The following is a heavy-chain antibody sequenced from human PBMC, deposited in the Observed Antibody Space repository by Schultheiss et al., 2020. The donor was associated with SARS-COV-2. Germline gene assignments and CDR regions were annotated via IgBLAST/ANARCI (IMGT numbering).Heavy chain of an antibody. Sequence: GGSLRLSCAASGFTFSSYAMHWVRQAPGKGLEWVAVISYDGSNKYYADSVKGRFTISRDNSKNTLYLQMNSLRAEDTAVYYCERYGIAVAVGSFDYWGQGTLVTVSS. V-gene: IGHV3-30*04. D-gene: IGHD6-19*01. CDR1: GFTFSSYA. CDR2: ISYDGSNK. J-gene: IGHJ4*02. CDR3: ERYGIAVAVGSFDY.